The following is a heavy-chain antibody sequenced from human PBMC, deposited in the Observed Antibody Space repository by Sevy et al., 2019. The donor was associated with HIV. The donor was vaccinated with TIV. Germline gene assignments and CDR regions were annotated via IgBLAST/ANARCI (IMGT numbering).Heavy chain of an antibody. CDR2: THHGGNT. CDR3: ARGYVDWFGDFSGYFDF. CDR1: GYSISSGYY. V-gene: IGHV4-38-2*01. D-gene: IGHD3-10*01. Sequence: ETLSLTCDVSGYSISSGYYWGWVRQPPGKGLGWIGITHHGGNTDYNASLKSRVSISIDTSKNQFSLKLSPVTAADTAVYYCARGYVDWFGDFSGYFDFWGQGILVTVSS. J-gene: IGHJ4*02.